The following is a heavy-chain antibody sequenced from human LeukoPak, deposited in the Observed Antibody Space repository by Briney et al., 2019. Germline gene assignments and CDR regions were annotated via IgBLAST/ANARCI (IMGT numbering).Heavy chain of an antibody. V-gene: IGHV1-69*05. CDR3: ARDQKQWLVGGDAFDI. Sequence: GASVKVSCKASGGTFSSYAISWVRQAPGQGLEWMGGIIPIFGTANYAPKFQGRVTITTDESTSTAYMELSSLRSEDTAVYYCARDQKQWLVGGDAFDIWGQGTMVTVSS. CDR1: GGTFSSYA. CDR2: IIPIFGTA. J-gene: IGHJ3*02. D-gene: IGHD6-19*01.